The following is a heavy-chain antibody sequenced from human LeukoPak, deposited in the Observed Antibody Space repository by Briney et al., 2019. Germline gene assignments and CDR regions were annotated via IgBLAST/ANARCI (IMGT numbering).Heavy chain of an antibody. CDR3: ARGQEFDDGVFDC. D-gene: IGHD1-1*01. CDR2: IRSNGATA. CDR1: GFSFSSFA. V-gene: IGHV3-23*01. Sequence: GGSLRLSCAASGFSFSSFAMTWVRQAPGKGVEWVSTIRSNGATAYNADSVKGRFTISRDNSKNTVYLQMNSLRVEDTAIYYCARGQEFDDGVFDCWGQGTLVTVSS. J-gene: IGHJ4*02.